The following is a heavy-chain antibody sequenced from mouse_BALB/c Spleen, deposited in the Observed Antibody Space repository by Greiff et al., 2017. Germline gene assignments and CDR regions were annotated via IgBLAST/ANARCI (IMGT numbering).Heavy chain of an antibody. J-gene: IGHJ4*01. CDR3: ARSYDYDGVDYAMDY. V-gene: IGHV2-9*02. D-gene: IGHD2-4*01. CDR2: ICAGGST. Sequence: QVQLKESGPGLVAPSQSLSITCTVSGFSLTSYGVHWVRQPPGKGLEWLGVICAGGSTNYNSALMSRLSISKDNSKSQVFLKMNSLQTDDTAMYYCARSYDYDGVDYAMDYWGQGTSVTVSS. CDR1: GFSLTSYG.